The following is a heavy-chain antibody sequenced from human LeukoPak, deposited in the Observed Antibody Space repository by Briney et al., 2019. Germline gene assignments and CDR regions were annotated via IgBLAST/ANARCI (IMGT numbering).Heavy chain of an antibody. Sequence: SQTLSLTCTVSGGSISSGGHSWSWIRQPPGKGLEWIGFIYHSGSGSTYYNPSLKSRVTISVDTSKNQFSLKLSSVTAADTAVYYCARASTYYYDSSGYLKPDAFDIWGQGTMVTVSS. D-gene: IGHD3-22*01. CDR2: IYHSGSGST. CDR1: GGSISSGGHS. J-gene: IGHJ3*02. V-gene: IGHV4-30-2*01. CDR3: ARASTYYYDSSGYLKPDAFDI.